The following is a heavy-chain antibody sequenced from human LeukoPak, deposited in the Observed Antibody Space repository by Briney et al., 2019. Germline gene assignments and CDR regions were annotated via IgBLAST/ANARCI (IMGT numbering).Heavy chain of an antibody. J-gene: IGHJ6*03. V-gene: IGHV1-2*02. Sequence: ASVKVSCKASGYTFTGYYMHWVRQAPGQGLEWMGWINPNSGGTNYAQKFQGRVTMTRDTSISTAYMELSRLRSDDTAVYYCARDWNPHYYYYYYMDVWGKGTTVTISS. CDR2: INPNSGGT. CDR1: GYTFTGYY. D-gene: IGHD1-1*01. CDR3: ARDWNPHYYYYYYMDV.